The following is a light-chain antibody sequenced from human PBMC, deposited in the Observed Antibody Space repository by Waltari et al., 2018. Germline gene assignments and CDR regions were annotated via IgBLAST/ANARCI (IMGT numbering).Light chain of an antibody. CDR2: DVT. CDR1: SSDVGGYNS. J-gene: IGLJ3*02. Sequence: QSALTQPASVSGSPGQSITISCTGTSSDVGGYNSVSWYQQNPGKAPKPMIYDVTKRPSGVSDRFAGSKSGNTASLTISGLQAEDEADYYCNSYTSSSTLWVFGGGTKLTVL. V-gene: IGLV2-14*01. CDR3: NSYTSSSTLWV.